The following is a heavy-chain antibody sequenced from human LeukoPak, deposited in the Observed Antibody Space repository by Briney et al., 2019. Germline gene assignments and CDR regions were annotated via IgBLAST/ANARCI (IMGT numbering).Heavy chain of an antibody. J-gene: IGHJ4*02. V-gene: IGHV4-34*01. CDR3: ASLYYYGSGSQFDY. Sequence: SETLSLTCAVYGGSFSGYYWSWIRQPPGKGLEWIGEINHSGSTNYNPSLKSRVTISVDTSKNQFSLKLSPVTAADTAVYYCASLYYYGSGSQFDYWGQGTLVTVSS. CDR1: GGSFSGYY. CDR2: INHSGST. D-gene: IGHD3-10*01.